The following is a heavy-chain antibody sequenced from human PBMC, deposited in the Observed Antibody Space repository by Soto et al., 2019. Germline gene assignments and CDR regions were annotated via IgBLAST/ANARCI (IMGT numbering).Heavy chain of an antibody. J-gene: IGHJ4*02. CDR1: GGSISSGGYY. D-gene: IGHD2-2*01. Sequence: QVQLQESGPGLVKPSQTLSLTCTVSGGSISSGGYYWRWIRQHPGKGLEWIGYIYYSGSTYYNPSLKSRVTISVDTSKNQFSLKLSSVTAADTAVYYCARRSTSANYFDYWGQGSLVTVSS. CDR3: ARRSTSANYFDY. CDR2: IYYSGST. V-gene: IGHV4-31*03.